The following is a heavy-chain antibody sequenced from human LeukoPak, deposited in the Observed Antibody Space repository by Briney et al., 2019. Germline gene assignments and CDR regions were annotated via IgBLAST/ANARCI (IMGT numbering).Heavy chain of an antibody. V-gene: IGHV3-7*01. CDR2: IKKDGSEK. CDR3: ARDTGYGFDY. J-gene: IGHJ4*02. CDR1: GFTFSNYW. Sequence: GGPLRLSCAACGFTFSNYWMSWVRQAPGKELEWVANIKKDGSEKYYVDSVKGRFTVSRDNAKNSLHLQMNSLRTEDTAMYYCARDTGYGFDYWGQGTLVPVSS. D-gene: IGHD5-18*01.